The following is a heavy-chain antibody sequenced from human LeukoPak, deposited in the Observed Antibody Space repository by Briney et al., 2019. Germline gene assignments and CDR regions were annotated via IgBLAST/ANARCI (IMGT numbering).Heavy chain of an antibody. CDR2: ISSSSSYI. D-gene: IGHD5-18*01. V-gene: IGHV3-21*01. Sequence: GGSLRLSCAASGFTFSSYSMNWVRQAPGKGLEWVSSISSSSSYIYYADSVKGRFTISRDNAKNSLYLQMNSLRAEDTAVYYCASGDTAMVPSFDYWGQGTLVTVSS. CDR1: GFTFSSYS. CDR3: ASGDTAMVPSFDY. J-gene: IGHJ4*02.